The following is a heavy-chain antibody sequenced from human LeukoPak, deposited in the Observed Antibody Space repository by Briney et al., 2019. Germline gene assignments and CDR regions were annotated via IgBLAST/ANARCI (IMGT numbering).Heavy chain of an antibody. D-gene: IGHD3-9*01. V-gene: IGHV4-38-2*02. J-gene: IGHJ4*02. CDR1: GYSISSGYY. CDR2: IYHSGST. CDR3: AREVPLILTGYFDY. Sequence: SETLSLTCAVSGYSISSGYYWGWIRQPAGKGLEWIGSIYHSGSTYYNPSLKSRVTISVDTSKNQFSLKLSSVTAADTAAYYCAREVPLILTGYFDYWGQGTLVTVSS.